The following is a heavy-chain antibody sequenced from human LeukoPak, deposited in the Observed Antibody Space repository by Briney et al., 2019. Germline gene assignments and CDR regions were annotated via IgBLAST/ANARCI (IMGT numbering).Heavy chain of an antibody. J-gene: IGHJ6*03. CDR3: TRVAAAATNYYYYYMDV. CDR1: GFTFGDYA. V-gene: IGHV3-49*03. D-gene: IGHD6-13*01. Sequence: GGSLRLSCTASGFTFGDYAMSWFRQSPGKGLEWVGFIRSKAYGGTTEYAASVKGRFTISRDDSKSIAYLQMNSLKTEDTAVYYCTRVAAAATNYYYYYMDVWGKGTTVTVSS. CDR2: IRSKAYGGTT.